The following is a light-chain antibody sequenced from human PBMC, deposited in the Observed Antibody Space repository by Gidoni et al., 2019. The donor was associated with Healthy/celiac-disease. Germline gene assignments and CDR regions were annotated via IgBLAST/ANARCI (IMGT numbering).Light chain of an antibody. CDR1: QSVSSY. CDR2: DAS. V-gene: IGKV3-11*01. J-gene: IGKJ1*01. Sequence: EIVLTHSPATLSLSPGERATLPCRASQSVSSYLAWYQQKPGQAPRLLIYDASNRATGIPARFRGSGSGTDFTLTISSLEPEDFAVYYCQQRSNWPPTFGQXTKVEIK. CDR3: QQRSNWPPT.